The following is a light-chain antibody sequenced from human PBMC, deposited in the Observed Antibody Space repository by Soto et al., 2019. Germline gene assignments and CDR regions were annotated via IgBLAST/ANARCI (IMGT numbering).Light chain of an antibody. CDR3: QQYGSSPTWT. CDR2: GAS. J-gene: IGKJ1*01. Sequence: DIEMTQSPSSLSASVGDRVTITCRASQRISTYLNWYQQKPGQAPRLLIYGASTRATGIPDRFSGSGSGTDFTLTISRLEPEDSAVYYCQQYGSSPTWTFGQGTKVDIK. CDR1: QRISTY. V-gene: IGKV3-20*01.